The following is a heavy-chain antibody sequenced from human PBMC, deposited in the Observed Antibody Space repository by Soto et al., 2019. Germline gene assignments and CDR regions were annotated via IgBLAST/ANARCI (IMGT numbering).Heavy chain of an antibody. J-gene: IGHJ5*01. CDR1: GVTVSSNY. V-gene: IGHV3-30*18. D-gene: IGHD6-19*01. CDR3: GKVSWDRLGWFDS. Sequence: PGGSPRLSSAASGVTVSSNYMSWVRQAPGKGLKWVAVISNDGSDEYYADSVRGRFSISRDNSKNTLYLQMNTVRTEDTALYYCGKVSWDRLGWFDSWGQGTPVTVYS. CDR2: ISNDGSDE.